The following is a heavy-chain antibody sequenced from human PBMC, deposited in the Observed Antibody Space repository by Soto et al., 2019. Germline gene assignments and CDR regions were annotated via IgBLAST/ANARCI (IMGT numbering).Heavy chain of an antibody. D-gene: IGHD3-10*01. CDR2: IWSDGSNK. CDR1: GFTFSSYG. Sequence: QVQLVESGGGVVQPGRSLRLSCVASGFTFSSYGMHWVRQAPGKGLEWVAVIWSDGSNKIYADSVKGRFTISEDNSKNTLYLQMNSLRAEDTAVYYCARDRGAWPFDLWGRGTLVTVSS. CDR3: ARDRGAWPFDL. J-gene: IGHJ2*01. V-gene: IGHV3-33*01.